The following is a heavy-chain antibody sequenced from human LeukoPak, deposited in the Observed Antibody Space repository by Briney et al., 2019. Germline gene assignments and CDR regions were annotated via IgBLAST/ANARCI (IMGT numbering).Heavy chain of an antibody. J-gene: IGHJ4*02. CDR2: INSDGSST. CDR1: GFTFSSYW. V-gene: IGHV3-74*01. Sequence: GGSLSLSCAASGFTFSSYWMHWVRQAPGKGLVWVSRINSDGSSTSYADSVKGRFTISRDNAKNTLYLQMNSLRAEDTAVYYCARAGYSGYDELWGQGTLVTVSS. CDR3: ARAGYSGYDEL. D-gene: IGHD5-12*01.